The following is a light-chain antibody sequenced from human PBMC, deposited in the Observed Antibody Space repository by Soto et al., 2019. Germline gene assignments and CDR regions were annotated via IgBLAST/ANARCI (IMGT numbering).Light chain of an antibody. Sequence: QSVLTQPPSASGTPGQRVTISCSGSSSSIGSNSVNWYQQLPRTAPKVLIYTNNKRPSGVPDRLSGSKSGTSASLAISGLQSEDEADYYCAAWDGSLNVYVFGTGTKLTVL. CDR3: AAWDGSLNVYV. CDR2: TNN. J-gene: IGLJ1*01. CDR1: SSSIGSNS. V-gene: IGLV1-44*01.